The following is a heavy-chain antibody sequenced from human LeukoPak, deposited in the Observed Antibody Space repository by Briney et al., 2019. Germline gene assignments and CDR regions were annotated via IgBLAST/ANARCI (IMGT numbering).Heavy chain of an antibody. V-gene: IGHV4-34*01. CDR3: ARVKITMVRGTKTWGGLDY. CDR2: INHSGST. Sequence: SETLSLTCAVYGGSFSGYYWSWIRQPPGKGLEWIGEINHSGSTNYNPSLKSRVTISVDTSKNQFSLKLSSVTAADTAVYYCARVKITMVRGTKTWGGLDYWGQGTLVTVSS. D-gene: IGHD3-10*01. J-gene: IGHJ4*02. CDR1: GGSFSGYY.